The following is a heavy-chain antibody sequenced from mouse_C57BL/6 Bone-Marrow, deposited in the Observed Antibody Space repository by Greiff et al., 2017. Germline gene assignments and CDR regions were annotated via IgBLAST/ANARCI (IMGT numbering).Heavy chain of an antibody. CDR1: GYTFTSYW. CDR2: IDPSDSYT. CDR3: ARDSYY. Sequence: QVHVKQSGAELVKPGASVKLSCKASGYTFTSYWMQWVKQRPGQGLEWIGVIDPSDSYTNYNQKFKGKATLTVDTSSSTAYMQLSSLTSEDSAVYYCARDSYYWGQGTTLTVSS. J-gene: IGHJ2*01. V-gene: IGHV1-50*01.